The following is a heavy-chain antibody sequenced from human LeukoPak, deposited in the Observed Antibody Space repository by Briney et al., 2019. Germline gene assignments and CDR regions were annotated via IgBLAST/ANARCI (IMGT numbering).Heavy chain of an antibody. V-gene: IGHV3-21*01. D-gene: IGHD6-19*01. CDR1: RFTFSSYS. CDR2: ISRSSSYI. Sequence: GGSLRLYCAAFRFTFSSYSMNWLRQAPGKGLEWISSISRSSSYIYYADSVRGRFTISRDNAKNSLYLQMNSLRAEDTAVYYCARDKGSSGWYVWFDPWGQGTLVTVS. J-gene: IGHJ5*02. CDR3: ARDKGSSGWYVWFDP.